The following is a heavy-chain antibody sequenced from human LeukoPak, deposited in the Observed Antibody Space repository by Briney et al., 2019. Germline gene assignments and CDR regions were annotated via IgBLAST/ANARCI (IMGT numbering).Heavy chain of an antibody. Sequence: ASVKVSCKVSGYTFTDYYMHWVQQAPGKGLEWMGLVDPEDGETIYAEKFQGRVAITADTSTDTAYMELSSLRSEDTAVYYCATGSTVVDFDYWGQGTLVTVSS. V-gene: IGHV1-69-2*01. CDR1: GYTFTDYY. D-gene: IGHD4-23*01. CDR2: VDPEDGET. CDR3: ATGSTVVDFDY. J-gene: IGHJ4*02.